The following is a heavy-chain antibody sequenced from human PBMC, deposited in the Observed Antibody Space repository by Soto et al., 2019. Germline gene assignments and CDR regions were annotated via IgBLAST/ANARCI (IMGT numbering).Heavy chain of an antibody. V-gene: IGHV4-59*01. J-gene: IGHJ5*02. CDR3: ANWVAEGNWFDP. D-gene: IGHD7-27*01. CDR2: IYYSGIT. CDR1: GGSISSYY. Sequence: SDTLSLTCTVSGGSISSYYWSWIRQPPGQGLEWIGYIYYSGITDYNPSLKSRVTISIDTSKNKFSLKLNSVTAADTAVYYCANWVAEGNWFDPWGQGTLVTVSS.